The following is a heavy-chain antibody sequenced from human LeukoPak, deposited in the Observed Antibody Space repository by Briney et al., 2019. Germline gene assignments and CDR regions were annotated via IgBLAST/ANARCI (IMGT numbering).Heavy chain of an antibody. CDR2: ISSSGNTI. CDR3: ARVGFGYSSFRGSRGTYYFDY. Sequence: PGGSLRLSCAASGLTFSSYSMNWVRQAPGKGLEWVSYISSSGNTIYYADSVKGRFTISRDNAKNSLYLQMNSLRAEDTAVYHCARVGFGYSSFRGSRGTYYFDYWGQGTLVTVSS. J-gene: IGHJ4*02. CDR1: GLTFSSYS. V-gene: IGHV3-48*04. D-gene: IGHD6-19*01.